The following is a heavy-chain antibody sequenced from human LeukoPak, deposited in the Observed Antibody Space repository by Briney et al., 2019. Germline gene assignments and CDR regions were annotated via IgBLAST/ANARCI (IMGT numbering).Heavy chain of an antibody. J-gene: IGHJ3*02. CDR1: GYTFTSYG. CDR2: ISAYNGNA. V-gene: IGHV1-18*01. CDR3: ARRGWSIGDSDAFDI. D-gene: IGHD4-17*01. Sequence: ASVKVSSKASGYTFTSYGISWVRQAPGQGLEWMGWISAYNGNANYAQKLQGRVTMTTDTSTSTAYMELRSLRSDDTAVYYCARRGWSIGDSDAFDIWGQGTMVTVSS.